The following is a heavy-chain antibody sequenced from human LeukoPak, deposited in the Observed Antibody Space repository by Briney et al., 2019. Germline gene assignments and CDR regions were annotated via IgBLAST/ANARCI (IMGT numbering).Heavy chain of an antibody. D-gene: IGHD5-12*01. CDR1: DDSISSGLYY. V-gene: IGHV4-61*02. Sequence: SETLSLTCIVSDDSISSGLYYWSWIRQSAGKGLEWIGLIYTGGSTNFNPSLKSRVIMSIDTSKKQFSLNLRSVTAADTAVYYCARVSGYHWESFYDYWGQGTLVTVSS. J-gene: IGHJ4*02. CDR2: IYTGGST. CDR3: ARVSGYHWESFYDY.